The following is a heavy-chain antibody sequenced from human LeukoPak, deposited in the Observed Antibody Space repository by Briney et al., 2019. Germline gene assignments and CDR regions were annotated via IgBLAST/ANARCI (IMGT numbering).Heavy chain of an antibody. V-gene: IGHV3-30*02. CDR2: IQYDGSNK. D-gene: IGHD1-26*01. CDR1: GFTFSSYG. Sequence: PGGSLRLSCAASGFTFSSYGMHWVRQAPGKGLEWVALIQYDGSNKYYADSVKGRFTISRDNSKNTLYLQMNSLRAEDTAVYYCAKDGATYSGTYHLDYWGQGTLVTVSS. CDR3: AKDGATYSGTYHLDY. J-gene: IGHJ4*02.